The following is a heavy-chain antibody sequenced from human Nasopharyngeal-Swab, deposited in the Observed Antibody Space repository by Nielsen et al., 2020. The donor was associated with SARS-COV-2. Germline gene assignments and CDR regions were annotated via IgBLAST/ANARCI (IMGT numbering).Heavy chain of an antibody. CDR1: GFTFRYYA. CDR3: AKYFGSGAYQAFCDY. Sequence: GESLKISCAASGFTFRYYAMSWVRRAPGKGLEWVSTINNRGDDTHYVDSVRGRFTVSRDNSKNTVSLQMNSLRAEDTAIYYCAKYFGSGAYQAFCDYWGHGTLVTVSS. J-gene: IGHJ4*01. D-gene: IGHD1-26*01. CDR2: INNRGDDT. V-gene: IGHV3-23*01.